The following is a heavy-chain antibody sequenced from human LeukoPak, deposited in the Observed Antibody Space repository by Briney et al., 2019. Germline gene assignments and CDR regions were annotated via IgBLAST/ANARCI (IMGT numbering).Heavy chain of an antibody. CDR1: EYTFTGYY. CDR2: IDPNTGDS. D-gene: IGHD3-22*01. V-gene: IGHV1-2*02. Sequence: ASVKVSCKASEYTFTGYYIHWVRQAPGQGLEWMGWIDPNTGDSNYVQKFQGRVAMTRDTSISTAYMELSRLTSDDTAVYYCARATGGYYDYFDYWGQGTLVTVSS. J-gene: IGHJ4*02. CDR3: ARATGGYYDYFDY.